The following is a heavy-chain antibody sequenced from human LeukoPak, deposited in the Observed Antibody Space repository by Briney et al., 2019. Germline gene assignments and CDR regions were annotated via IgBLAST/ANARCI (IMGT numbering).Heavy chain of an antibody. Sequence: PSETLSLTCTVSGGSISSYYWSWIRQPAGKGLEWIGRIYTSGSTNYNPSLKSRVTMSVDTSKNQFSLKLSSVTAADTAVYYCASGGVVITPSYRYFDLWGRGTLVTVSS. CDR3: ASGGVVITPSYRYFDL. J-gene: IGHJ2*01. V-gene: IGHV4-4*07. CDR2: IYTSGST. CDR1: GGSISSYY. D-gene: IGHD3-3*01.